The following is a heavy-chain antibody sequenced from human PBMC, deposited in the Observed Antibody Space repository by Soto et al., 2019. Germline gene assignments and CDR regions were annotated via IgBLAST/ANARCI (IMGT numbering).Heavy chain of an antibody. D-gene: IGHD3-22*01. CDR2: ISYDGSNK. V-gene: IGHV3-30-3*01. J-gene: IGHJ4*02. CDR1: GFTFSSYA. Sequence: QVQLVESGGGVVQPGRSLRLSCAASGFTFSSYAMHWVRQAPGKGLEWVAVISYDGSNKYYADSVKGRFTISRDNSKNTLYLQMNSLRAEDTAVYYCARERGGYDNPFDYWGQGTLVTV. CDR3: ARERGGYDNPFDY.